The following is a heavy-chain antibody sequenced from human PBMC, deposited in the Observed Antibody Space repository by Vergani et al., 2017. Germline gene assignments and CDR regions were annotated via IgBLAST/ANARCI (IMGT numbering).Heavy chain of an antibody. CDR2: ISYDGTQK. CDR1: GFTSSYYG. J-gene: IGHJ6*02. CDR3: AQHSVHYYAMDV. Sequence: QVHLVESGGGVVQPGRSLRLSCVVSGFTSSYYGMHWVRQAPGKGLEWVAVISYDGTQKYYADSVKGRFTISRDNSKSTLYLQMNSLTTEDTAVYYCAQHSVHYYAMDVWGQGTTVTVSS. V-gene: IGHV3-30*18.